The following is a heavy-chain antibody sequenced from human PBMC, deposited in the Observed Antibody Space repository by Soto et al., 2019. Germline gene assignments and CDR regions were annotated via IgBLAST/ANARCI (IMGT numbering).Heavy chain of an antibody. Sequence: GASVKVSCKASGYTFTGYCMQWVRQAPGQGLEWMGWINPNSGGTNYAQKFQGWVTMTRDTSISTAYMELSRLRSDDTAVYYCARGYLGIAAAPVXYWGQGTLVXVSS. CDR2: INPNSGGT. J-gene: IGHJ4*02. V-gene: IGHV1-2*04. CDR3: ARGYLGIAAAPVXY. D-gene: IGHD6-13*01. CDR1: GYTFTGYC.